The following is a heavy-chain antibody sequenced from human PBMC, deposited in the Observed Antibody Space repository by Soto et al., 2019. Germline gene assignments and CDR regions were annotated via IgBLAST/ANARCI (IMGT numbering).Heavy chain of an antibody. CDR3: VREDMSGTYYFDA. Sequence: QVQLQESGPGRVKPSETLSLTCTVSGGSVSSGSHYWSWIRQPPGKGLEWIGNIYYSGSTKYNPSLQSRVTISVDTSKNQFSLRLTSVTAADTAVYFCVREDMSGTYYFDAWGQGALVTVSS. CDR2: IYYSGST. CDR1: GGSVSSGSHY. D-gene: IGHD1-26*01. V-gene: IGHV4-61*01. J-gene: IGHJ4*02.